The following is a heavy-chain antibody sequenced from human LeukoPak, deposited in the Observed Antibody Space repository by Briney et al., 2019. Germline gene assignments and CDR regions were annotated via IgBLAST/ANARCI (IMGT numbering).Heavy chain of an antibody. CDR3: ARDLKGRYYAGFDY. CDR2: ISGSGVIT. V-gene: IGHV3-23*01. J-gene: IGHJ4*02. CDR1: GFTFSSHG. D-gene: IGHD3-9*01. Sequence: GGSLRLSCAASGFTFSSHGMNWVRQAPGKGLEWVSGISGSGVITYYADSVKGRFTISRDNAKNTLYLQMNSLRAEDTAVYYCARDLKGRYYAGFDYWGQGTLVTVSS.